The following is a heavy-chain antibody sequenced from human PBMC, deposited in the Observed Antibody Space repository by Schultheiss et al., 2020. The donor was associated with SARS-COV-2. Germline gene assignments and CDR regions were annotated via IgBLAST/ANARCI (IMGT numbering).Heavy chain of an antibody. J-gene: IGHJ6*03. Sequence: GGSLRLSCAASGFTFSSYWMSWVRQAPGKGLEWVANIKQDGSEKYYVDSVKGRFTISRDNAKNSLYLQMNSLRAEDTAVYYCARVVSLLTYYYYMDVWGKGTTVTVSS. CDR2: IKQDGSEK. CDR3: ARVVSLLTYYYYMDV. D-gene: IGHD4-23*01. V-gene: IGHV3-7*01. CDR1: GFTFSSYW.